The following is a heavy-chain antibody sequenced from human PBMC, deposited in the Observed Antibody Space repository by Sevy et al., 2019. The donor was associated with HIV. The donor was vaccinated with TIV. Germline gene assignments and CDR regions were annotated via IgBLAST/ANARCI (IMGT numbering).Heavy chain of an antibody. D-gene: IGHD3-3*01. Sequence: ASVKVSCKASGYTFTSYGISWVRQAPGQGLEWMGWISAYNGNTNYTQKLQGRVTMTTDTSTSTAYMELRSLRSDDTAVYYCARDHPYDFWSGYPSYYYYYGMDVWGQGTTVTVSS. V-gene: IGHV1-18*04. CDR1: GYTFTSYG. J-gene: IGHJ6*02. CDR2: ISAYNGNT. CDR3: ARDHPYDFWSGYPSYYYYYGMDV.